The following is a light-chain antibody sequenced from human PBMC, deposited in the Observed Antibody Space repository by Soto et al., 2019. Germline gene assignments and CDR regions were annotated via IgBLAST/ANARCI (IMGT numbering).Light chain of an antibody. CDR3: QKYDNWPWT. J-gene: IGKJ1*01. CDR1: QSRSYT. V-gene: IGKV3-15*01. Sequence: EIVMTQSPATLSVAPGGRATLACSARQSRSYTLAWYQQKPGQAARLLIHGASTRAPGFPARFRGSGSGTDFTLTISSLQSEDVAVYYCQKYDNWPWTFVQGTKVEIK. CDR2: GAS.